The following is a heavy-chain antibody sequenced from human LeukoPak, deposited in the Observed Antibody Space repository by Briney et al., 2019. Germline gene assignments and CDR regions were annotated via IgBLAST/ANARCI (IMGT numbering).Heavy chain of an antibody. Sequence: GGSLTLFCAASGFTFSSYEMNWVRQARGGGLEWVSYISSSGSTIYYADSVKGRFTISRDNDKNSLYLQMNSLRAEDTAVYYCAELGITMIGGVWGKGTTVTISS. CDR3: AELGITMIGGV. D-gene: IGHD3-10*02. CDR2: ISSSGSTI. J-gene: IGHJ6*04. CDR1: GFTFSSYE. V-gene: IGHV3-48*03.